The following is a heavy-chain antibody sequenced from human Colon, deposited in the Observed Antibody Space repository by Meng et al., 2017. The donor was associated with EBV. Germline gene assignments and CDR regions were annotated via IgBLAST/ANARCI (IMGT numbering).Heavy chain of an antibody. CDR1: GDSISTNGYY. D-gene: IGHD3-16*01. Sequence: QLQLQESGPGLLKPSETLSLMCSVSGDSISTNGYYWGWIRQSPGKGLEWIGSIFYSGNTYFNPSLKNRVTISVDTSKNQFSLKLSSVTAADTAIYYCARERGGVTRDFDSWGQGALVTAPQ. CDR2: IFYSGNT. V-gene: IGHV4-39*07. CDR3: ARERGGVTRDFDS. J-gene: IGHJ4*02.